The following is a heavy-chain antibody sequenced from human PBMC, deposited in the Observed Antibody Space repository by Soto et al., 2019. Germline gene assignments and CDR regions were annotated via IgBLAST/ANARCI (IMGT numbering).Heavy chain of an antibody. CDR1: GGTFSSYA. CDR2: IIPIFGTA. CDR3: ARDWSENYYDSSGPDRAFDY. Sequence: QVQLVQSGAEVKKPGSSVKVSCKASGGTFSSYAISWVRQAPGQGLEWMGGIIPIFGTANYVQKFQGRVTITADESTSTAYMELSSLRSEDTAVYYCARDWSENYYDSSGPDRAFDYWGQGTLVTVSS. J-gene: IGHJ4*02. V-gene: IGHV1-69*01. D-gene: IGHD3-22*01.